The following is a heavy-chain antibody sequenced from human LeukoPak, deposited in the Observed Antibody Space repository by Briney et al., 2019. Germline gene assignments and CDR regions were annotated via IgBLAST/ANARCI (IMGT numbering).Heavy chain of an antibody. J-gene: IGHJ4*02. CDR1: AFTFSDYS. CDR2: ISGRSSTI. D-gene: IGHD1-26*01. V-gene: IGHV3-48*01. Sequence: GGSLRLSCAASAFTFSDYSMNWVRQAPGKGLGWISYISGRSSTIYYADSVRGRFTISRDNAKNSMYLQMNSLRAEDTAVYYCARDRLTSGSYFFDYWGQGTLVTVSS. CDR3: ARDRLTSGSYFFDY.